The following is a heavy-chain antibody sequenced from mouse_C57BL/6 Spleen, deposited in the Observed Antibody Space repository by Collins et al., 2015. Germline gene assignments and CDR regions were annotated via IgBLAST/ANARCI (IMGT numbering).Heavy chain of an antibody. CDR2: IDPSDSYT. D-gene: IGHD1-1*01. Sequence: QVQLQQPGAELVMPGASVKLSCKASGYTFTSYWMHWVKQRPGQGLEWIGEIDPSDSYTNYNQKFKGKSTLTVDKSSSTAYMQLSSLTSEDSAVYYCARSDYYGSSPHFDYWGQGTTLTVSS. J-gene: IGHJ2*01. CDR3: ARSDYYGSSPHFDY. V-gene: IGHV1-69*01. CDR1: GYTFTSYW.